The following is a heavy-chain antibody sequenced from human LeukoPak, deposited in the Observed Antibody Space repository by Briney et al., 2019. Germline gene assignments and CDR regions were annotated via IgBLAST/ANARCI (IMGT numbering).Heavy chain of an antibody. CDR2: ISWDSSNR. CDR1: GSTFDDYA. D-gene: IGHD5-18*01. J-gene: IGHJ6*02. Sequence: GGSLRLSCAASGSTFDDYAMHWVRQAPGKGLEWVSGISWDSSNRGYADSVKGRFTISRDNAKNSLYMQMNSLRAEDTALYYCAKDIDTGLASGMDVWGQGTTVTVSS. V-gene: IGHV3-9*01. CDR3: AKDIDTGLASGMDV.